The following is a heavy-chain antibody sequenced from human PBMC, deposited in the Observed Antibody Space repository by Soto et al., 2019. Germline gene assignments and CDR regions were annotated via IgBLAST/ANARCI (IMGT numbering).Heavy chain of an antibody. CDR2: IYSTENT. V-gene: IGHV4-39*01. D-gene: IGHD1-26*01. CDR3: ARGGWEVRFDS. Sequence: PSETLSLTCTVYGGSVSSNSYSWGWIRQSPGKGLEWIGIIYSTENTYYHPSLLSRVTISADTSMNEFSLRLSSATAADTAMYYCARGGWEVRFDSWGQGTLVTVSS. CDR1: GGSVSSNSYS. J-gene: IGHJ5*01.